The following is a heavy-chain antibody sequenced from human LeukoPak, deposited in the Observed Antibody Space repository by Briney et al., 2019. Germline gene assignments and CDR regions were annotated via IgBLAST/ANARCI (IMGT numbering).Heavy chain of an antibody. Sequence: SETLSLTCTVSGGSISSSSYYWGWIRQPPGKGLEWIGSIYYSGSTYYNPSLKSRVTISVDTSKNQLSRKLSSVTAADTAVYYCASARTSSRSWFTFDYWGQGILVTVSS. D-gene: IGHD6-13*01. CDR2: IYYSGST. V-gene: IGHV4-39*01. J-gene: IGHJ4*02. CDR3: ASARTSSRSWFTFDY. CDR1: GGSISSSSYY.